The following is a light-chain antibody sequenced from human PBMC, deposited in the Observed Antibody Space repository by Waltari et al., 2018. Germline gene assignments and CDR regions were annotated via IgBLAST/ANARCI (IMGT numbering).Light chain of an antibody. CDR1: QSVLYNSNNKNF. J-gene: IGKJ2*01. V-gene: IGKV4-1*01. CDR3: QQYYSTPYT. Sequence: DIVMTQSPDSLAVSLGERATINCKSNQSVLYNSNNKNFLAWYQHKAGQPPKLLIYWASTRESGVPDRFGGSGSGTDFTLTISTLQAEDVAVYYCQQYYSTPYTFGQGTKLEIK. CDR2: WAS.